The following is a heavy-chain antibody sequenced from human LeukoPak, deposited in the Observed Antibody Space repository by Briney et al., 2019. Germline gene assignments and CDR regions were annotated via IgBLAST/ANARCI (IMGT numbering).Heavy chain of an antibody. J-gene: IGHJ5*02. CDR2: IWYDGSNK. V-gene: IGHV3-33*06. Sequence: GGSLRLSCAASGFTFSSYGMRSIRQAPGKGLEWVAVIWYDGSNKFYTDSVKGRFTISRDNSKNTLYLQMDSLRAEDTAVYYCAKGGSGLYRTYNWFDPWGQGTLVTVSS. CDR1: GFTFSSYG. D-gene: IGHD6-19*01. CDR3: AKGGSGLYRTYNWFDP.